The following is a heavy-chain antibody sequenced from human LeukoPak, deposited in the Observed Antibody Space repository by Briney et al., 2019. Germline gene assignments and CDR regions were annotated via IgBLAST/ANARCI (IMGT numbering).Heavy chain of an antibody. V-gene: IGHV4-34*01. CDR1: GGSFGGYY. D-gene: IGHD3-3*01. Sequence: SETLSLTCAVYGGSFGGYYWSWIRQPPGKGLEWIGEINHSGSTNYNPSLKSRVTISVDTSKNQFSLKLSSVTAADTAVYYCARAYDFWSGPNWFDPWGQGTLVTVSS. CDR2: INHSGST. CDR3: ARAYDFWSGPNWFDP. J-gene: IGHJ5*02.